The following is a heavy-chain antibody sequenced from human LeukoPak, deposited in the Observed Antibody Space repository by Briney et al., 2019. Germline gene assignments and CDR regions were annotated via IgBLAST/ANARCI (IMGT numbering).Heavy chain of an antibody. CDR2: IYHSGST. CDR3: ARDPLYGGNDDY. CDR1: GYSISSGYY. V-gene: IGHV4-38-2*02. D-gene: IGHD4-23*01. J-gene: IGHJ4*02. Sequence: PSETLSLTCTVSGYSISSGYYWGWIRPPPGKGLEWIGSIYHSGSTYYNPSLKSRVTISVDTSKNQFSLKLSSVTAADTAVYYCARDPLYGGNDDYWGQGTLVTVSS.